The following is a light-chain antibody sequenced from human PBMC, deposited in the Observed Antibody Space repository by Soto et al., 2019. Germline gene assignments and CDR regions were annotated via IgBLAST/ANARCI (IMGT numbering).Light chain of an antibody. CDR1: SSDVGGYNF. CDR2: DVT. V-gene: IGLV2-11*01. Sequence: QSVLTQPRSVSGSPGQSVTISCTGTSSDVGGYNFVSWYQQHPGKAPKLIIYDVTKRPSGVPDRFSGSKSGNTASLTISGRQAEDEADYYCCSYAGSYTLWVFGGGTKLTVL. CDR3: CSYAGSYTLWV. J-gene: IGLJ3*02.